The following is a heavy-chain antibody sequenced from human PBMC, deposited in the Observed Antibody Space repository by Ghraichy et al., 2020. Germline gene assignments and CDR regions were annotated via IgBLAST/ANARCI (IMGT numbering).Heavy chain of an antibody. D-gene: IGHD2-2*01. CDR1: GFTFSSYW. V-gene: IGHV3-7*03. Sequence: GGSLRLSCAASGFTFSSYWMSWVRQAPGKGLEWVANIKQDGSEKYYVDSVKGRFTISRDNAKNSLYLQMNSLRAEDTAVYYCARDCSSTSCYLLGAFDIWGQGTMVTVSS. CDR2: IKQDGSEK. J-gene: IGHJ3*02. CDR3: ARDCSSTSCYLLGAFDI.